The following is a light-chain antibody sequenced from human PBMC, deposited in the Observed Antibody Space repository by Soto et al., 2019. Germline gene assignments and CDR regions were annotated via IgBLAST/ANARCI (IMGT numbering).Light chain of an antibody. CDR3: CSYAGSSTPSYV. J-gene: IGLJ1*01. CDR2: EGS. Sequence: QSALTQPASVSGSPGQSITISCTGTSSDVGSYNLVSWYQQQPGKAPKLMIYEGSKRPSGVSNRFSGSKSGNTASLTISGLQAEDEADYYCCSYAGSSTPSYVFGTGTKVTVL. CDR1: SSDVGSYNL. V-gene: IGLV2-23*01.